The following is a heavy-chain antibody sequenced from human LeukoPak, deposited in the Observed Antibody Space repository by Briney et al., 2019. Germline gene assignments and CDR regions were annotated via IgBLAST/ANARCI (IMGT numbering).Heavy chain of an antibody. V-gene: IGHV1-18*01. CDR3: ARDPGGTWGFDY. J-gene: IGHJ4*02. Sequence: ASVKVSCKASGYTFTSHGLSWARQAPGQGLEWMGWISIYSGNTNYAQRFQDRISMTTDTSTSTAYMELRSLKSDDTAVYYCARDPGGTWGFDYWGQGALVTVSS. CDR1: GYTFTSHG. D-gene: IGHD7-27*01. CDR2: ISIYSGNT.